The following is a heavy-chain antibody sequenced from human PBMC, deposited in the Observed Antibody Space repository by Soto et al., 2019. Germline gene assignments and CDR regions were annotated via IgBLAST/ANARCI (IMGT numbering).Heavy chain of an antibody. V-gene: IGHV4-39*01. CDR3: ARRDYDFWSGYYPTNYYYGMDV. CDR2: IYYSGST. D-gene: IGHD3-3*01. Sequence: SETLSLTCTVSGGSISSSSYYWGWIRQPPGKGLEWIGSIYYSGSTYYNPSLKSRVTISVDTSKNQFSLKLSSVTAADTAVYYCARRDYDFWSGYYPTNYYYGMDVWGQGTTVTVSS. CDR1: GGSISSSSYY. J-gene: IGHJ6*02.